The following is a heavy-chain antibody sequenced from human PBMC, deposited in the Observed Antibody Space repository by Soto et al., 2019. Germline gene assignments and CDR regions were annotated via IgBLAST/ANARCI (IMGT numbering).Heavy chain of an antibody. CDR3: ASDLVGASDSYGLDV. V-gene: IGHV3-33*01. CDR2: IWHDGNNK. D-gene: IGHD1-26*01. J-gene: IGHJ6*02. CDR1: GFTFSNYG. Sequence: EGSLRLSCAASGFTFSNYGMHWVRQAPGKGLEWVAIIWHDGNNKYYADSVRGRFIISRDNSKNRLYPQMNSLRAEDTAVYYCASDLVGASDSYGLDVWGQRPQDTVS.